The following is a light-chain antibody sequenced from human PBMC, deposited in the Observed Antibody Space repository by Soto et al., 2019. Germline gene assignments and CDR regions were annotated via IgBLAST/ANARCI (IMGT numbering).Light chain of an antibody. CDR3: LQGYYYPLT. CDR1: QGIGND. Sequence: AIQMTQSPSSLSASVGDRVTITCRASQGIGNDLGWYQHKPGQAPKLLIYASSLLHSVLPSRFCGSGSGTDFTLTFFGLQSGDFAYDDCLQGYYYPLTFGKGTKVDI. CDR2: ASS. V-gene: IGKV1-6*01. J-gene: IGKJ1*01.